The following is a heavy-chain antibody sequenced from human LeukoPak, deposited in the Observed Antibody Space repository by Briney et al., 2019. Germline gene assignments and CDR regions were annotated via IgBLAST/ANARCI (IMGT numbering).Heavy chain of an antibody. CDR2: IYSGGST. CDR1: GFTVSSNY. V-gene: IGHV3-66*02. J-gene: IGHJ4*02. D-gene: IGHD1-26*01. CDR3: ARSWELLYYFDY. Sequence: GGSLRLSCAASGFTVSSNYMSWVPQAPGKGLEWVSDIYSGGSTYYADSVKGRFTISRDNSKNTLYLQMNSLRAEDTAVYYCARSWELLYYFDYWGQGTLVTVSS.